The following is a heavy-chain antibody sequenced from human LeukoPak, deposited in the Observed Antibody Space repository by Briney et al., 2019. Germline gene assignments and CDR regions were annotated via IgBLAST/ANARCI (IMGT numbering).Heavy chain of an antibody. V-gene: IGHV3-23*01. D-gene: IGHD5-18*01. CDR1: GFTFSSYA. Sequence: PGGSLRLSCAASGFTFSSYAMSWVRQAPGKGREWVSAISGSGGSTYYADSVKGRFTISRDNSKNTLYLQMNSLRAEDTAVYYCAKDRRSTAMVMLLWDYWGKGTLVTVSS. J-gene: IGHJ4*02. CDR2: ISGSGGST. CDR3: AKDRRSTAMVMLLWDY.